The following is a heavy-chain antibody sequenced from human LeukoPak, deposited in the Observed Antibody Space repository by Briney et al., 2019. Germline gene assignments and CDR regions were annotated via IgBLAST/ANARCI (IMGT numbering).Heavy chain of an antibody. CDR3: ASGTTVVTAFDY. CDR2: IIPIFGIA. V-gene: IGHV1-69*04. J-gene: IGHJ4*02. Sequence: SVKVSCKASGGTFSSYAISWVRQAPGQGLEWMGRIIPIFGIANYAQKFQGRVTITADKSTSTAYMELSSLRSEDTAVYYCASGTTVVTAFDYWGQGTLVTVSS. D-gene: IGHD4-23*01. CDR1: GGTFSSYA.